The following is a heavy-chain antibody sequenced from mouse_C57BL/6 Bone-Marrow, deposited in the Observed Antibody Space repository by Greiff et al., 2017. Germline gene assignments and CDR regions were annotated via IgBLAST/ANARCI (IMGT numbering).Heavy chain of an antibody. D-gene: IGHD2-4*01. V-gene: IGHV1-62-2*01. CDR3: ARHERYYDYEGYFDY. CDR2: FYPGSGSI. J-gene: IGHJ2*01. CDR1: GYIFTEYT. Sequence: VQLVESGAELVKPGASVKLSCKASGYIFTEYTIRWVKQRSGQGLEWIGWFYPGSGSIKYNERFKDKATLTADKSSNTVYMELSRLTSEDSAVYFCARHERYYDYEGYFDYWGQGTTLTVSS.